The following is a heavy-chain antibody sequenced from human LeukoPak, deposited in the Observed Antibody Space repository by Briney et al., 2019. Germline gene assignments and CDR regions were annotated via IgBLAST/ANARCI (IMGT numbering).Heavy chain of an antibody. V-gene: IGHV4-59*01. Sequence: SETLSLTCTVSGGSISSYYWSWIRQPPGKGLEWIGYIYYSGSTNYNPSLKSRVTISVGTSKNQFSLKLSSVTAADTAVYYCARVTYTGSYPNWFDSWGQGTLVTVSS. J-gene: IGHJ5*01. CDR2: IYYSGST. D-gene: IGHD1-26*01. CDR3: ARVTYTGSYPNWFDS. CDR1: GGSISSYY.